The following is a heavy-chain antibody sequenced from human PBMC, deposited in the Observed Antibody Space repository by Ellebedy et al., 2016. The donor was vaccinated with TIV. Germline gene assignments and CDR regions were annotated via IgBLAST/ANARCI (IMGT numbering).Heavy chain of an antibody. CDR1: GYTFTDYS. Sequence: AASVKVSCKASGYTFTDYSIHWVRQAPEQGLEWMGWINPNSGATDYAQKFQGRVTMTRDTSISTAYMELRSLRSDDTAVYYCVKEEYSGYSFFDYWGQGTLVTVSS. V-gene: IGHV1-2*02. J-gene: IGHJ4*02. CDR3: VKEEYSGYSFFDY. CDR2: INPNSGAT. D-gene: IGHD5-12*01.